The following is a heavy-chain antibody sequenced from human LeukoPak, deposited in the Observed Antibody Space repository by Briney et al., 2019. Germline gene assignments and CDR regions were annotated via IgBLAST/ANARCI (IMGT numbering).Heavy chain of an antibody. Sequence: GGSLRLSCAASGFTFSSYGMHWVRQAPGKGLEWVAVIWYDGSNKYYADSVKGRFTISRDNSKNTLYLQMNSLRAEDTAVYYCASEASLYYFDYWGQGTLVTVSS. CDR1: GFTFSSYG. CDR2: IWYDGSNK. V-gene: IGHV3-33*01. CDR3: ASEASLYYFDY. J-gene: IGHJ4*02.